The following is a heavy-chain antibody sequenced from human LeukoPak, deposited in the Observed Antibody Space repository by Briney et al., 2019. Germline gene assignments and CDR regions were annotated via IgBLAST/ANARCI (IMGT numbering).Heavy chain of an antibody. V-gene: IGHV1-2*02. J-gene: IGHJ4*02. CDR2: INPDSGGS. CDR3: ARDMTGGIWARATSFDH. CDR1: GYTFSAFY. D-gene: IGHD1-14*01. Sequence: ASVKVSCKTSGYTFSAFYMHWVRQAPGQGPEWMGWINPDSGGSEYGQKFQGRVTFTSDTSSTTIYMEVRSLKSDDTAVHYCARDMTGGIWARATSFDHWGQGTLVTVSS.